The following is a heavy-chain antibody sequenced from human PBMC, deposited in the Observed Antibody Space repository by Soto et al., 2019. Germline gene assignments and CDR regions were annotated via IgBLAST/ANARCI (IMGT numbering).Heavy chain of an antibody. J-gene: IGHJ4*02. V-gene: IGHV1-2*04. CDR3: ARVSLRYSRGFDY. CDR1: GYTCTGYY. Sequence: ASLKVSCKASGYTCTGYYMHWVLRAPGQGLEWMGWINPNSGGTNYAQKFQGWVTMTRDTSISTAYMELSRLRSDDTAVYYCARVSLRYSRGFDYWGQGTLVTVSS. CDR2: INPNSGGT. D-gene: IGHD3-9*01.